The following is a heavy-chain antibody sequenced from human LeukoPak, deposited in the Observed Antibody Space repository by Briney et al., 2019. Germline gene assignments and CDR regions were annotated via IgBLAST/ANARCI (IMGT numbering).Heavy chain of an antibody. CDR3: AKDRGLIAAAGTDY. CDR1: GFTFSRYA. J-gene: IGHJ4*02. Sequence: GGSLRLSCVASGFTFSRYAMSWVRQAPGKGLGWVSSISGSGSSTYYADSVKGQFTISRDNSKNTLYLQMNSLRAEDTAVYYCAKDRGLIAAAGTDYWGQGTLVTVSS. V-gene: IGHV3-23*01. CDR2: ISGSGSST. D-gene: IGHD6-13*01.